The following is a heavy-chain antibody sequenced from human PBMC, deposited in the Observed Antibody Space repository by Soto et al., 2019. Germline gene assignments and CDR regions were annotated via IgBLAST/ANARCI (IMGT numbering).Heavy chain of an antibody. CDR2: LNPNSGDT. V-gene: IGHV1-8*01. CDR3: ATSGGGWYLY. D-gene: IGHD6-19*01. Sequence: QVQLVQSGAEVKKPGASVKVSCKASGYTFSSYDINWVRQATGQGLEWMGWLNPNSGDTGYAQKFQGRVTLTRNTSINTAYIELSSLTSDDTAVYYCATSGGGWYLYWGQGTLVTFSS. CDR1: GYTFSSYD. J-gene: IGHJ4*02.